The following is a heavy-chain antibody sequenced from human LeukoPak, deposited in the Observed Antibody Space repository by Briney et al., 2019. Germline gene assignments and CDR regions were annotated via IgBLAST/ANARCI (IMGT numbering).Heavy chain of an antibody. CDR1: GYTFTGYS. Sequence: GASVKVSCKASGYTFTGYSMHWVRQAPGQGLEWMGWINPNSGGTDNAQNCQGRVTMTRDTSISTAYMELSRLRSDDTAVYYCARHDISGYHHDYWGQGTLVTVSS. J-gene: IGHJ4*02. V-gene: IGHV1-2*02. CDR2: INPNSGGT. CDR3: ARHDISGYHHDY. D-gene: IGHD3-22*01.